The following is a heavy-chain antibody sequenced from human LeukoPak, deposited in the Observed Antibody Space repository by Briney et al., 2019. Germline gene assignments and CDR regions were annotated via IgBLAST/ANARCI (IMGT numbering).Heavy chain of an antibody. CDR2: IDDSGNT. J-gene: IGHJ2*01. CDR1: GAAGSDYL. D-gene: IGHD3-9*01. CDR3: ARGISDFFTGPDVGWYFDL. V-gene: IGHV4-59*08. Sequence: SETLSLTCAGSGAAGSDYLWSWIRQPPGKGLEWIGYIDDSGNTNYNPSLKSRLTTSIDRSKNQFSLRLHSVTAADTAVYYCARGISDFFTGPDVGWYFDLWGRGTLVTVSS.